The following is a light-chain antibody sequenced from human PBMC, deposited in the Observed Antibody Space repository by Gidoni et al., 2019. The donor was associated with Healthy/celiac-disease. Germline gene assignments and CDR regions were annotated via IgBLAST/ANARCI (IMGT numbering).Light chain of an antibody. CDR3: QSYDSSNHVV. V-gene: IGLV6-57*01. CDR1: SGSIASNY. Sequence: NFMLTQPHSVSESPGKTVTISCTRSSGSIASNYVQWYPPRPGSSPNTVIYEDNQRPSGVPDRFSGSIDSSSNSASLTISGLKTEDEADYYCQSYDSSNHVVFGGGTKLTVL. J-gene: IGLJ2*01. CDR2: EDN.